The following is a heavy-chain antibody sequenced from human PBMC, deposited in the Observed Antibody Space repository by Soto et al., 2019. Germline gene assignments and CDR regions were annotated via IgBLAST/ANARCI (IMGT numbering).Heavy chain of an antibody. V-gene: IGHV4-39*01. CDR1: GVSISSSSYY. J-gene: IGHJ4*02. Sequence: PSETLSLTCTVSGVSISSSSYYWGWIRQPPGKGLEWIGSIYYSGSTYYNPSLKSRVTISVDTSKNQFSLKLSSVTAADTAVYYCARTHVVPAAAYYFDYWGQGTLVTVSS. CDR2: IYYSGST. CDR3: ARTHVVPAAAYYFDY. D-gene: IGHD2-2*01.